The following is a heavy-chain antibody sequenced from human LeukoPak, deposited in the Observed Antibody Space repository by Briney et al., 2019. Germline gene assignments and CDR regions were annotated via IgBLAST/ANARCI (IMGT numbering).Heavy chain of an antibody. CDR2: ISSSSSSI. CDR1: GSTFRTYS. V-gene: IGHV3-21*01. D-gene: IGHD2-8*01. J-gene: IGHJ5*02. Sequence: GGSLRLSCAAAGSTFRTYSMNWVRQAPGKGLEWVSSISSSSSSIYYADSVKGRFTISRDSAKNSLYLQMNSLRAEDTAVYYCAGRNCSNGVCSFDPWGQGTLVIVSA. CDR3: AGRNCSNGVCSFDP.